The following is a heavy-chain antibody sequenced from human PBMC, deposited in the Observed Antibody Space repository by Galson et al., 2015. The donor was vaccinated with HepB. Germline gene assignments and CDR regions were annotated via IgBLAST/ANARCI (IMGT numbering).Heavy chain of an antibody. D-gene: IGHD5-12*01. CDR1: GGTFSSYA. CDR3: ARAGYSGYDLGY. J-gene: IGHJ4*02. CDR2: IIPIFGTA. Sequence: SVKVSCKASGGTFSSYAISWVRQAPGQGLEWMGGIIPIFGTANYAQKFQGRVTITADESTSTAYMELSSLRSEDTAVYYCARAGYSGYDLGYWGQGTLVTVSS. V-gene: IGHV1-69*13.